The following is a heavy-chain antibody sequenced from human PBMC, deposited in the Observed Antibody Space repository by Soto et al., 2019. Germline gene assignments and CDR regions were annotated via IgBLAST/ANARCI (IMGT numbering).Heavy chain of an antibody. D-gene: IGHD5-12*01. CDR2: IMPVFPTP. V-gene: IGHV1-69*12. CDR3: ARDKDRLQLGVNYYYILDV. CDR1: GGTYSTSA. J-gene: IGHJ6*02. Sequence: VQLEQSGPEVKKPGSSVKVSCKASGGTYSTSALRWVRQAPGQGLEWMGGIMPVFPTPDYAQKFQGRVTITADESTSTAYMELGGLTSDDTAVYYCARDKDRLQLGVNYYYILDVWSQGTAVTVSS.